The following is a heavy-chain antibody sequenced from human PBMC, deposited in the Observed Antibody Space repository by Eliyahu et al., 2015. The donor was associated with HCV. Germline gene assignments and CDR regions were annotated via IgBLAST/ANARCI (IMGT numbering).Heavy chain of an antibody. CDR1: GFTFSTYA. CDR3: ANDAEGEIKDYFDY. V-gene: IGHV3-23*01. Sequence: EVQLLESGGGLVQPGGSLRLSCAASGFTFSTYAMNWVRQAPGKGLEWVSAISDSGGDTYYADSVKGRFTISRDNSRNTLYLQMNSLRAEDTAVYYCANDAEGEIKDYFDYWGQGTLVTVSS. D-gene: IGHD2-21*01. CDR2: ISDSGGDT. J-gene: IGHJ4*02.